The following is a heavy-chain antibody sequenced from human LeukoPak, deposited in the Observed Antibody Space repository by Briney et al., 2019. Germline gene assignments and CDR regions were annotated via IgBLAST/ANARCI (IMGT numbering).Heavy chain of an antibody. CDR1: GGSFSGYY. D-gene: IGHD6-13*01. V-gene: IGHV4-34*01. Sequence: NPSETLSLTCAVYGGSFSGYYWSWIRQPPGKGLEWIGEINHSGSTNYNPSLKSRVTISVDTSKNQFSLKLSSVTAADAAVYYCARVTSSSWYGIDYWGQGTLVTVSS. CDR2: INHSGST. CDR3: ARVTSSSWYGIDY. J-gene: IGHJ4*02.